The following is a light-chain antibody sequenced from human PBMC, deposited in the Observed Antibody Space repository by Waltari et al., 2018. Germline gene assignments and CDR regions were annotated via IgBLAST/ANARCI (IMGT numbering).Light chain of an antibody. J-gene: IGKJ2*01. Sequence: DVVLTQSPLSLSVTLRQSASLSCRSSQSLAFIDGKTYLNWFHQRPGQSPRRLIYKVSNRESGVPDRISGSGSGTDFALKISRVEAEDVGVYYCMEGAQWYTFGQGTKLEIK. CDR1: QSLAFIDGKTY. CDR3: MEGAQWYT. CDR2: KVS. V-gene: IGKV2-30*01.